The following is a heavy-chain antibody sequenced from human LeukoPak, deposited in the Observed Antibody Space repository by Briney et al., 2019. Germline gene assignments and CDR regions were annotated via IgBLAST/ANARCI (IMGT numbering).Heavy chain of an antibody. D-gene: IGHD4-23*01. CDR2: IWYDGSNK. V-gene: IGHV3-33*01. CDR3: ARYGGTGAFDI. Sequence: GGSLRLSSAASGFTFSSYGMHWVRQAPGKGLEWVAVIWYDGSNKYYADSVKGRFTISRDNSKNTLYLQMNSLRAEDTAVYYCARYGGTGAFDIWGQGTMVTVSS. CDR1: GFTFSSYG. J-gene: IGHJ3*02.